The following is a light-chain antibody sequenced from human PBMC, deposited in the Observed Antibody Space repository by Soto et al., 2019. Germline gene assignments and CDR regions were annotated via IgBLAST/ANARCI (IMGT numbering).Light chain of an antibody. CDR2: DVS. CDR3: SSYTSTNFVI. CDR1: SGDIGDYKY. J-gene: IGLJ2*01. Sequence: QSALTQPASVSGSPGQSITISCTGSSGDIGDYKYVSWYKQHPGKAPKLMIYDVSNRPSGVSNRFPASKSGNTASLTISGLQAEDEADYYCSSYTSTNFVIFGGGTKLTVL. V-gene: IGLV2-14*01.